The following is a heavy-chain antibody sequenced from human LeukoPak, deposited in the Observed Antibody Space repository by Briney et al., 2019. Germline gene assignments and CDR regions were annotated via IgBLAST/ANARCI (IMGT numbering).Heavy chain of an antibody. CDR1: GGTFSSYA. CDR3: ARGRVNTAMIYYYYYGMDV. J-gene: IGHJ6*02. Sequence: SVKVSCKASGGTFSSYAISWVRQAPGQGLEWMGGIIPIFGTANYAQKFQGRVTITADESTSTAYMGLSSLRSEDTAVYYCARGRVNTAMIYYYYYGMDVWGQGTTVTVSS. V-gene: IGHV1-69*13. D-gene: IGHD5-18*01. CDR2: IIPIFGTA.